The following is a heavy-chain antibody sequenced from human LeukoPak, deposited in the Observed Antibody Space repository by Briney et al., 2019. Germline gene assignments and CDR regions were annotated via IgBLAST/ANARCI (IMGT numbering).Heavy chain of an antibody. J-gene: IGHJ4*02. CDR2: IDSDGSTT. Sequence: GGSLRLSCAASGFTFSSYCMHWVRQAPGKGLVWVSRIDSDGSTTDYADSVRGRFTISRDNAKNTLYLQMNSLRAEDTAVYYCARVSYGYAYYFDYWGRGTLVTVSS. D-gene: IGHD5-18*01. CDR3: ARVSYGYAYYFDY. V-gene: IGHV3-74*01. CDR1: GFTFSSYC.